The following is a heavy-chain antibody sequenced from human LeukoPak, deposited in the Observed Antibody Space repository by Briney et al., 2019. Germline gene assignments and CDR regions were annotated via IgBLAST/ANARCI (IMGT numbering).Heavy chain of an antibody. J-gene: IGHJ4*02. Sequence: ASVKVSCKASGGTFNSYAISWVRQAPGQGLEWMGWISAYNGNTNYAQKLQGRVTTTTDTSTSTAYMELRSLRSDDTAVYYCARIDGYSLDYWGQGTLVTVSS. V-gene: IGHV1-18*01. CDR3: ARIDGYSLDY. D-gene: IGHD5-24*01. CDR1: GGTFNSYA. CDR2: ISAYNGNT.